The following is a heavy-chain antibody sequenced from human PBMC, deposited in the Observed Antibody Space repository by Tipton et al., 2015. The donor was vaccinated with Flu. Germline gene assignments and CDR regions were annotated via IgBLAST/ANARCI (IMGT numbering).Heavy chain of an antibody. Sequence: GLVKPSETLSLTCAVYGGSFSGYYWSWIRQPPGKGLEWIGEINHSGSTNYNPSLKSRVTISVDTCKNQFSLKLSSVTAADTAVYYCARGRGRRGSGSYRVSGFDYWGQGTLVTVSS. CDR1: GGSFSGYY. CDR3: ARGRGRRGSGSYRVSGFDY. CDR2: INHSGST. V-gene: IGHV4-34*01. D-gene: IGHD3-10*01. J-gene: IGHJ4*02.